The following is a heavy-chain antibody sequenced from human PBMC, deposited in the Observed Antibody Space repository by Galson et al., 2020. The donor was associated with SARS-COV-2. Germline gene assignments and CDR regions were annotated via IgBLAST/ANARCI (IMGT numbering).Heavy chain of an antibody. CDR1: GDSVSSNSAA. J-gene: IGHJ6*02. CDR3: ARVGFWSGYSYYYGMDV. D-gene: IGHD3-3*01. V-gene: IGHV6-1*01. Sequence: SQTLSLTCAISGDSVSSNSAAWNWIRQSPSRGLEWLGRTYYRSKWYNDYAVSVKSRITINPDTSKNQFSLKLSSVTAADTAVYYCARVGFWSGYSYYYGMDVWGQGTTVTVSS. CDR2: TYYRSKWYN.